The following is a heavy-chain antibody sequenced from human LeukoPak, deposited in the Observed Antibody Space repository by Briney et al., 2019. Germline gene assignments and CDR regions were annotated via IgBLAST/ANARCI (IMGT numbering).Heavy chain of an antibody. Sequence: SETLSLTCAVYGGSFSGYYWSWIRQPPGKGLEWIGEINHSGSTNYNPSLKSRVTISVDTSKNQFSLKLSSVTAADTAVYYCARRRVITMVRGVTGWFDPWGQGTLVTVSS. J-gene: IGHJ5*02. CDR3: ARRRVITMVRGVTGWFDP. CDR2: INHSGST. CDR1: GGSFSGYY. V-gene: IGHV4-34*01. D-gene: IGHD3-10*01.